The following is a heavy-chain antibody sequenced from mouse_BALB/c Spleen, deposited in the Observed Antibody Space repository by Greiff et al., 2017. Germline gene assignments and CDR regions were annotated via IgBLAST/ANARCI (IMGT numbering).Heavy chain of an antibody. CDR3: ARQRYGNYGYYAMDY. J-gene: IGHJ4*01. V-gene: IGHV5-6*02. D-gene: IGHD2-10*02. CDR2: ISSGGSYT. Sequence: EVKLVESGGDLVKPGGSLKLSCAASGFTFSSYGMSWVRQTPDKRLEWVATISSGGSYTYYPDSVKGRFTISRDDAKNTLYLQMSSLKSEDTAMYYCARQRYGNYGYYAMDYWGQGTSVTVSS. CDR1: GFTFSSYG.